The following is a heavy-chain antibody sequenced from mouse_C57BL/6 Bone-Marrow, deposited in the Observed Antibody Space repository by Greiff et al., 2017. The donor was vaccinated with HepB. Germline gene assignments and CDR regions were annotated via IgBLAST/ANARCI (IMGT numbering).Heavy chain of an antibody. CDR3: ARREITTVVAGAMDY. V-gene: IGHV5-12*01. D-gene: IGHD1-1*01. CDR2: ISNGGGST. Sequence: EVMLVESGGGLVQPGGSLKLSCAASGFTFSDYYMYWVRQTPEKRLEWVAYISNGGGSTYYPDTVKGRFTISRDNAKNTLYLQMSRLKSEDTAMYYCARREITTVVAGAMDYWGQGTSVTVSS. CDR1: GFTFSDYY. J-gene: IGHJ4*01.